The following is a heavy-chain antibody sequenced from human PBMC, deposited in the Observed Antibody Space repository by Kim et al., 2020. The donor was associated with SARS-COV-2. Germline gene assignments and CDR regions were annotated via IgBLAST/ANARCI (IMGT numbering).Heavy chain of an antibody. CDR2: IYYSGST. D-gene: IGHD2-2*01. CDR1: GGSISSYY. CDR3: AGGEIVVVPAGMRDNYYYYYGRDV. Sequence: SETLSLTCTVSGGSISSYYWSWIRQPPGKGLEWIGYIYYSGSTKYNPSLKSRVTISVDTSKNQFSLKLSPVTAADTAVYYCAGGEIVVVPAGMRDNYYYYYGRDVGGQGTTVTVSS. J-gene: IGHJ6*01. V-gene: IGHV4-59*01.